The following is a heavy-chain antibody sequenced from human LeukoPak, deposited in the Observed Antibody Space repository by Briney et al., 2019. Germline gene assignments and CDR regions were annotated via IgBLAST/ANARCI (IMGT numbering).Heavy chain of an antibody. D-gene: IGHD3-22*01. CDR3: AKDYYYDSSGYYYRGVFDY. Sequence: PGGSLRLSCAASGFTFSSYAMSWVRQAPGKGQEWVSAISGSGGSTYYADSVKGRFTISRDNSKNTLYLQMNSLRAEDTAVYYCAKDYYYDSSGYYYRGVFDYWGQGTLVTVSS. CDR1: GFTFSSYA. CDR2: ISGSGGST. V-gene: IGHV3-23*01. J-gene: IGHJ4*02.